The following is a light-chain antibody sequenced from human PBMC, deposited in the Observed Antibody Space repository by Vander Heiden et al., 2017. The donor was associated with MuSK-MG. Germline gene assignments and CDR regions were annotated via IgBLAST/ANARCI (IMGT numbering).Light chain of an antibody. V-gene: IGLV3-1*01. Sequence: QRLSLSGSRGQTASITCSGDKLGDKYACWYQQKPGQSPVLVIYQDSKRPSGIPERFSGSNSGNKDTLTIRGTQAMDEADYFCQAWDSRTGVFGGGTKLTVL. CDR3: QAWDSRTGV. J-gene: IGLJ2*01. CDR1: KLGDKY. CDR2: QDS.